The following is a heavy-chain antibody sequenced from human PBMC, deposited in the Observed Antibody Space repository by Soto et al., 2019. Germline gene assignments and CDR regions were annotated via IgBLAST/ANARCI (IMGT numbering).Heavy chain of an antibody. CDR2: IYYSGST. D-gene: IGHD5-18*01. V-gene: IGHV4-30-4*01. CDR3: ARDTAMVTTKYYYYGMDV. Sequence: TCTVSGGSISSGDYYWSWIRQPPGKGLEWIGYIYYSGSTYYNPSLKSRVTISVDTSKNQFSLKLSSVTAADTAVYYCARDTAMVTTKYYYYGMDVWGQGTTVTVSS. CDR1: GGSISSGDYY. J-gene: IGHJ6*02.